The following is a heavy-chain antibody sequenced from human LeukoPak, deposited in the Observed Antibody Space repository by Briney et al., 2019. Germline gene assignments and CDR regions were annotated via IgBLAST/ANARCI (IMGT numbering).Heavy chain of an antibody. J-gene: IGHJ4*02. V-gene: IGHV3-23*01. CDR1: GFRFSKFA. D-gene: IGHD3-22*01. CDR3: AKVSQESSNYYHDF. CDR2: ISGSGDST. Sequence: GGSLRLSCAASGFRFSKFAMSWVRQAPGRGLEWVSVISGSGDSTYYADFVRGQFTISRDNPKNMVYLQINSLGAEDSAVYYCAKVSQESSNYYHDFWGQGTLLTVSS.